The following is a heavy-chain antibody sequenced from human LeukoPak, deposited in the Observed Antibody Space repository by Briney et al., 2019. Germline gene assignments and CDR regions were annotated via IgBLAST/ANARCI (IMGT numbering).Heavy chain of an antibody. Sequence: GGSLRLSCAASGFTFSSYAMHWVRQAPGKGLEWVAVISYDGSNKYYADSVKGRFTISRDNSKNTLYLQMNSLRAEDTAVYYCAREKYYFDYWGRGTLVTVSS. CDR3: AREKYYFDY. J-gene: IGHJ4*02. V-gene: IGHV3-30-3*01. CDR1: GFTFSSYA. CDR2: ISYDGSNK.